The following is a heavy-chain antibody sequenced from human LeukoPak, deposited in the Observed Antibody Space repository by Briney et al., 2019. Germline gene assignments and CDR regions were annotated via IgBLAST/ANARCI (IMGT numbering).Heavy chain of an antibody. CDR3: APFYCSGGTCYFVY. CDR1: GYTFTGYS. D-gene: IGHD2-15*01. J-gene: IGHJ4*02. CDR2: INPNSGAT. V-gene: IGHV1-2*02. Sequence: ASVKDSCRASGYTFTGYSMHWVRQAPGQGLEWMGWINPNSGATKYAQKFQGRVTMTRDTSFSTAYMELSRLRSDDTAVYYCAPFYCSGGTCYFVYWGQGTLVTVSS.